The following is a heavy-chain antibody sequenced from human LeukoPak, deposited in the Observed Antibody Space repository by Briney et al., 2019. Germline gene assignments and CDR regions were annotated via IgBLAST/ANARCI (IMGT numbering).Heavy chain of an antibody. V-gene: IGHV4-38-2*02. CDR1: GYSISSGYY. Sequence: SETLSLTCTVSGYSISSGYYWGWIRQPPGKGLEWIGSIYHSGSTYYNPSLKSRVTISVDTSKNQFSLKLSSVTAADTAVYYCAGRKGLEARRYYYYYYMDVWGKGTTVTVSS. D-gene: IGHD6-6*01. CDR2: IYHSGST. J-gene: IGHJ6*03. CDR3: AGRKGLEARRYYYYYYMDV.